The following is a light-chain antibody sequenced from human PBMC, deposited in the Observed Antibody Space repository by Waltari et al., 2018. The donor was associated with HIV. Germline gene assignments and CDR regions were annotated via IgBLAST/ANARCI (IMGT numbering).Light chain of an antibody. CDR1: SANIGSNY. V-gene: IGLV1-47*01. CDR2: RNH. Sequence: QSVLTQPPSASGTPGQRVTIPCSGSSANIGSNYVYWYQQLPGTAPKLLIYRNHQRPSGVTDRFSGSKSGTSASLAVSGLRSDDEADYYCAAWDDGLSGVVFGGGTKLTVL. J-gene: IGLJ2*01. CDR3: AAWDDGLSGVV.